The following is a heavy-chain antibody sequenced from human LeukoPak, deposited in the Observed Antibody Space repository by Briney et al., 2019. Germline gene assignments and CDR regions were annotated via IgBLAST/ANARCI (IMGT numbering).Heavy chain of an antibody. V-gene: IGHV1-2*02. CDR1: GYTFTGYY. CDR2: INPNSGGT. CDR3: ARAWPRIVVVPAAHHFDY. J-gene: IGHJ4*02. Sequence: GASVKVSCKASGYTFTGYYMHWVRQAPGQGLEWLGWINPNSGGTNYAQKSQGRVTMTRDTSISTAYMELSRLRSDDTAVYYCARAWPRIVVVPAAHHFDYWGQGTLVTVSS. D-gene: IGHD2-2*01.